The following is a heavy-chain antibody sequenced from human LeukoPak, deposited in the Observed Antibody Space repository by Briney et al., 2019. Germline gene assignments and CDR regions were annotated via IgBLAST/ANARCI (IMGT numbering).Heavy chain of an antibody. CDR3: ASVVVIDAFDI. V-gene: IGHV3-30*04. Sequence: GGSLRLSCAASGFTFSSYAMHWVRQAPGKGLEWVAVISYDGSNKYYADSVKGRVTISRDNSKNTLYLQMNSLRAEDTAVYYCASVVVIDAFDIWGQGTMVTVSS. CDR2: ISYDGSNK. D-gene: IGHD3-22*01. CDR1: GFTFSSYA. J-gene: IGHJ3*02.